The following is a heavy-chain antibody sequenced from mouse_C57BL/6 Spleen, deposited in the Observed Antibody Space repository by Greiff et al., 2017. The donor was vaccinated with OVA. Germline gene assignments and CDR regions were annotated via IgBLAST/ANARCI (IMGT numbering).Heavy chain of an antibody. Sequence: VKLMESGAELVKPGASVKISCKASGYAFSSYWMNWVKQRPGKGLEWIGQIYPGDGDTNYNGKFKGKATLTADKSSSTAYMQLSSLTSEDSAVYFCASDYYGSSYGWFAYWGQGTLVTVSA. CDR2: IYPGDGDT. CDR3: ASDYYGSSYGWFAY. J-gene: IGHJ3*01. D-gene: IGHD1-1*01. V-gene: IGHV1-80*01. CDR1: GYAFSSYW.